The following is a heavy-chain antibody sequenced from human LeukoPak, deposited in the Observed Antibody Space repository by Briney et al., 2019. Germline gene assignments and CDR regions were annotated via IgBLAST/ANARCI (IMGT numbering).Heavy chain of an antibody. V-gene: IGHV4-39*07. J-gene: IGHJ4*02. CDR1: GGSISSYY. CDR3: ARDDMVRGVNY. Sequence: SETLSLTCTVSGGSISSYYWGWIRQPPGKGLEWIGSIYYSGSTYYNPSLKSRVTISVDTSKNQFSLKLSSVTAADTAVYYCARDDMVRGVNYWGQGTLVTVSS. CDR2: IYYSGST. D-gene: IGHD3-10*01.